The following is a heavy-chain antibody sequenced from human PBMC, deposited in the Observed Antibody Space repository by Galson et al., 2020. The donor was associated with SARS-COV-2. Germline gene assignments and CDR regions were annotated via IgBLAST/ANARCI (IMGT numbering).Heavy chain of an antibody. Sequence: ESGPTLVKPTQTLTLTCTFSGFSLSTSGMCVSWIRQPPGKALEWLARIDWDDDKYYSTSLKTRLTISKDTSKNQVVLTMTNMDPVDTATYYCARDNYDMLTGYFDAFDIWGQGTMVTVSS. CDR2: IDWDDDK. D-gene: IGHD3-9*01. J-gene: IGHJ3*02. CDR3: ARDNYDMLTGYFDAFDI. CDR1: GFSLSTSGMC. V-gene: IGHV2-70*11.